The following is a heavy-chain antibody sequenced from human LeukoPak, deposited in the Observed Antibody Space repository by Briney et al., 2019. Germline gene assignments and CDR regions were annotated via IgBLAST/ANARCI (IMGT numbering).Heavy chain of an antibody. D-gene: IGHD3-22*01. J-gene: IGHJ4*02. CDR2: INPSDGST. CDR3: ARIDHRSGYSLHY. V-gene: IGHV1-46*01. CDR1: GYIFSIYY. Sequence: ASVKVSCKASGYIFSIYYMHWVRQAPGQGLEWMGIINPSDGSTSYAQKFQGRVTMTRDTSTSTVYMELSSLRSEDTAMYYCARIDHRSGYSLHYWGQGTLVTVSS.